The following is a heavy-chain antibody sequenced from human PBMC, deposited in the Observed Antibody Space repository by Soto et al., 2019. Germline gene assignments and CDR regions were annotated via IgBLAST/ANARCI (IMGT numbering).Heavy chain of an antibody. V-gene: IGHV1-69*01. J-gene: IGHJ5*02. CDR3: AKGEPGYTGGWFGVT. D-gene: IGHD6-19*01. CDR1: GGSFSFNA. CDR2: IIPMFATT. Sequence: QVQLVQSGAEVTKPGSSVKVSCKASGGSFSFNAISWVRQAPAQGLEWMGGIIPMFATTSYAQKFQDRLKVTADESSGTVYMELNSLRSDDTAVYYCAKGEPGYTGGWFGVTWGQGTLVTVSS.